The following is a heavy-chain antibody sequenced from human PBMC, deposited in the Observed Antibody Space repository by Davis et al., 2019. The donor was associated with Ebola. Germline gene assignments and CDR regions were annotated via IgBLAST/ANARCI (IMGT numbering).Heavy chain of an antibody. J-gene: IGHJ4*02. CDR3: ARRISYYDSSGQTGPAYYFDY. CDR1: GYSFTSYW. V-gene: IGHV5-51*01. Sequence: KVSCKGSGYSFTSYWIGWVRQMPGKGLEWMGIIYPGDSDTRYSPSFQGQVTISADKSISTAYLQWSSLKASDTAMYYCARRISYYDSSGQTGPAYYFDYWGQGTLVTVSS. D-gene: IGHD3-22*01. CDR2: IYPGDSDT.